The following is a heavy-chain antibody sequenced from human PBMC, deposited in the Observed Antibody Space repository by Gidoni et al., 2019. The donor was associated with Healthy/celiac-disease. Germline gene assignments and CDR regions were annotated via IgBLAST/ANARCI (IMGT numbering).Heavy chain of an antibody. J-gene: IGHJ5*02. CDR3: ARGPTSGWYLINWFDP. CDR1: GGSFCGYY. CDR2: INHSGST. D-gene: IGHD6-19*01. V-gene: IGHV4-34*01. Sequence: QVQLQQWGEGLLKPTETLSSTCAVYGGSFCGYYWSWIRQPPGKGLEWIGEINHSGSTNYNPSLKSRVSISVDTSKNQFSLKLGSVTAADTAVYYCARGPTSGWYLINWFDPWGQGTLVTVSS.